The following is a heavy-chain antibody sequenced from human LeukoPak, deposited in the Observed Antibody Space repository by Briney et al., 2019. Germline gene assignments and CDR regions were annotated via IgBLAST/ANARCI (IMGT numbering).Heavy chain of an antibody. CDR2: INQGGSEK. V-gene: IGHV3-7*01. CDR1: GFTFSSHW. D-gene: IGHD3-10*01. J-gene: IGHJ6*02. Sequence: GGSLRLSCAASGFTFSSHWMSWVRQAPGKGLELVANINQGGSEKYYVDSVKGRFTISRDNSKNTLYLQMNSLRAEDTAVYYCAKGGSGSYLYYYGMDVWGQGTTVTVSS. CDR3: AKGGSGSYLYYYGMDV.